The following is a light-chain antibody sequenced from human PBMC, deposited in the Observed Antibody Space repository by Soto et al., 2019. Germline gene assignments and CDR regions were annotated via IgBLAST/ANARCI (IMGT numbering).Light chain of an antibody. CDR3: QESYSTPSWT. J-gene: IGKJ1*01. CDR2: AVS. CDR1: QIIGTY. Sequence: DILLTQSPCSLSASVGDRVTITCRASQIIGTYLNWYQQKPGKAPKLLIHAVSSLHSGVRSRFSGSGSGTDFTLTISSLEPEDCATYYCQESYSTPSWTFGQGTKV. V-gene: IGKV1-39*01.